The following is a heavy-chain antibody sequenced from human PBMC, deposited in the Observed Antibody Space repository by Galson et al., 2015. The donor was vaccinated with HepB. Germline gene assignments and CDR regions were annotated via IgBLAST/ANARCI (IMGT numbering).Heavy chain of an antibody. Sequence: SLRLSCAASGFTFSDYYMSWIRQAPGKGLEWVSYISSSSSYTNYADSVKGRFTISRDNAKNSLYLQMNSLRAEDTAVYYCARVSEVKRWLRPLDYWGQGTLVTVSS. CDR1: GFTFSDYY. J-gene: IGHJ4*02. CDR3: ARVSEVKRWLRPLDY. V-gene: IGHV3-11*06. CDR2: ISSSSSYT. D-gene: IGHD5-12*01.